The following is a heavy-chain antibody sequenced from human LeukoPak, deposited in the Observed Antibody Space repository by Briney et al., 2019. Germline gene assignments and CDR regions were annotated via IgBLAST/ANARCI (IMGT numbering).Heavy chain of an antibody. J-gene: IGHJ5*02. CDR2: IYTSGST. Sequence: PSETLSLTCTVSGGSISSYYWSWIRQPAGKGLEWIGRIYTSGSTNYNPSLKSRVTISVDTSKNQFSLKLSSVTAADTAVYYCARGRLFQGSRLGRGNWFDPWGQGTLVTVSS. D-gene: IGHD3-16*01. V-gene: IGHV4-4*07. CDR3: ARGRLFQGSRLGRGNWFDP. CDR1: GGSISSYY.